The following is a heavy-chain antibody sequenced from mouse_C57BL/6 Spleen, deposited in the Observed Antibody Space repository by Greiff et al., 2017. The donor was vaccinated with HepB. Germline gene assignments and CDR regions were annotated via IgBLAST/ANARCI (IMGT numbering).Heavy chain of an antibody. CDR2: FYPGSGSI. CDR1: GYTFTEYT. D-gene: IGHD2-1*01. J-gene: IGHJ4*01. V-gene: IGHV1-62-2*01. Sequence: QVQLKQSGAELVKPGASVKLSCKASGYTFTEYTIHWVKQRSGQGLEWIGWFYPGSGSIKYNEKFKDKATLTADKSSSTVYMELSRMTSEDSAVYFCAIHEEGNYRYYAMDYWGQGTSVTVSS. CDR3: AIHEEGNYRYYAMDY.